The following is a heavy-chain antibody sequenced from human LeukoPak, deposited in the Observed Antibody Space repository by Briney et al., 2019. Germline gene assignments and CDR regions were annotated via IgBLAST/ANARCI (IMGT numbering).Heavy chain of an antibody. J-gene: IGHJ3*01. CDR3: AREQYADDDAFDV. CDR2: IYRDGSS. CDR1: GLSVSSNY. V-gene: IGHV3-66*01. D-gene: IGHD5-24*01. Sequence: TGGSLRLSCVASGLSVSSNYMSWVRQAPGKGLEWVSVIYRDGSSYYAESVQGRFTISRDNSKNTVYLQMNSLRAEDTAVYYCAREQYADDDAFDVWGQGTMVTVSS.